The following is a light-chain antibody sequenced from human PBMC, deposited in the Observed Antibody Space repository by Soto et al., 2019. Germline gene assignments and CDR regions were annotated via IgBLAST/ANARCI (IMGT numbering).Light chain of an antibody. Sequence: EVVLTQSPGTLSLSPLGGATLXGQASQSVSSNLAWYQQKPGQAPRLLIYGASTRATGIPARFSGSGSGTEFTLTISSLQSEDFAVYYCQQYNNWPPSFGPGTKVDIK. CDR2: GAS. J-gene: IGKJ3*01. CDR3: QQYNNWPPS. V-gene: IGKV3-15*01. CDR1: QSVSSN.